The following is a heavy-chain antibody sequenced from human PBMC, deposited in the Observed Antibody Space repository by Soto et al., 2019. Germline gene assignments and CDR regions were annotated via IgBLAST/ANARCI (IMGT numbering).Heavy chain of an antibody. CDR3: ARDLDYGGNCLVYYYYYYGMDV. V-gene: IGHV1-69*01. CDR2: IIPIFGTA. Sequence: QVQLVQSGAEVKKPGSSVKVSCKASGGTFSSYAISWVRQAPGQGLEWMGGIIPIFGTANYAQKFQGRVTITADESTSTAYMELSSLRSEDTAVYYCARDLDYGGNCLVYYYYYYGMDVWGQGTTVTVSS. J-gene: IGHJ6*02. D-gene: IGHD4-17*01. CDR1: GGTFSSYA.